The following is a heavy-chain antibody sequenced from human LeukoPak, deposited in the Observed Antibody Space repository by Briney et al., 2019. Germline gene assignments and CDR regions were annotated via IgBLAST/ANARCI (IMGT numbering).Heavy chain of an antibody. Sequence: GRSLRLSCSASGFTFSNYGMHWVRQAPGKGLEWVAIISNDGSHKYYGDSVKGRVTISRDNSKNTLFLQMNSLRTEDTGVYYCANGYPPMTALTLPFDYWGQGTLVTVSS. J-gene: IGHJ4*02. CDR3: ANGYPPMTALTLPFDY. CDR1: GFTFSNYG. V-gene: IGHV3-30*18. CDR2: ISNDGSHK. D-gene: IGHD4-17*01.